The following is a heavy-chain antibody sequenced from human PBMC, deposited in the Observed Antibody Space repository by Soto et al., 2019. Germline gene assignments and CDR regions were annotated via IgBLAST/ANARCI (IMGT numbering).Heavy chain of an antibody. CDR3: AKVVVVTAIPAEYFQH. CDR1: GFTFSSYA. J-gene: IGHJ1*01. D-gene: IGHD2-21*02. CDR2: ISGSGGST. V-gene: IGHV3-23*01. Sequence: EVQLLESGGGLVQPGGSLRLSCAASGFTFSSYAMSWVRQAPGKGLEWVSAISGSGGSTYYADSVKGRFTISRDNXKTXLYMQLNSLRAEDTAVYYCAKVVVVTAIPAEYFQHWGQGTLVTVSS.